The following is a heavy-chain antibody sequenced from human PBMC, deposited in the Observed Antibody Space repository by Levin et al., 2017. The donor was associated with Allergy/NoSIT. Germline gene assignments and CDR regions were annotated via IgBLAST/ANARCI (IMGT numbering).Heavy chain of an antibody. CDR3: ARSIYSSSGRALDY. V-gene: IGHV3-30-3*01. Sequence: GGSLRLSCAASGFIFDSYTMYWVRQAPGKGLQWVALISYDGSNEYYADSVKGRFTISRDNSKNTLYLQVNSLRAEDAAVYYCARSIYSSSGRALDYWGQGTLVTVSS. J-gene: IGHJ4*02. CDR1: GFIFDSYT. D-gene: IGHD6-13*01. CDR2: ISYDGSNE.